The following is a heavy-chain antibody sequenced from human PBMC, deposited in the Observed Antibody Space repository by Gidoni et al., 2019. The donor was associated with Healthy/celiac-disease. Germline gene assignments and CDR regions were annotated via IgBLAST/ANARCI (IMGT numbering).Heavy chain of an antibody. CDR2: ISWNSGSI. Sequence: EVQLVASGGGLVQPGRSLRLSCSASGFTFDAYAMHWVRQAPGKGLEWVSGISWNSGSIGYADSVKGRFTISRDNAKNSLYLQMNSLRAEDTALYYCAKDYDSSGYYGYYGMDVWGQGTTVTVSS. V-gene: IGHV3-9*01. D-gene: IGHD3-22*01. CDR3: AKDYDSSGYYGYYGMDV. J-gene: IGHJ6*02. CDR1: GFTFDAYA.